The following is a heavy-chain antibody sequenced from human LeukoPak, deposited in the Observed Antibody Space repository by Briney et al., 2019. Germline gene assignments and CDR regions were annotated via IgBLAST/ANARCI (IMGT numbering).Heavy chain of an antibody. CDR3: ARLTDYYDTSGYYRNYNWFDP. Sequence: SETLSLTCTVSGGSISSTTDYWGWIRQPPGKGLEWIGNIYYNGDTYYNPSLKSRVTISVDTSRNQFSLNLKSVTASDTAVYYCARLTDYYDTSGYYRNYNWFDPWGQGTLVTVSS. CDR1: GGSISSTTDY. CDR2: IYYNGDT. V-gene: IGHV4-39*01. D-gene: IGHD3-22*01. J-gene: IGHJ5*02.